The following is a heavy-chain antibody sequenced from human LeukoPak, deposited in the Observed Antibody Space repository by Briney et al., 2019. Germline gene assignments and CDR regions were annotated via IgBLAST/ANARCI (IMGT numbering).Heavy chain of an antibody. Sequence: SVKVSCKASGGTFSSYAISWVRQAPGQGLEWMGGIIPIFGTANYAQKFQGRVTITADESTSTAYMELSGLRSEDTAVHYCARDRGEDYYYYYYMDVWGKGTTVTVSS. J-gene: IGHJ6*03. CDR3: ARDRGEDYYYYYYMDV. CDR2: IIPIFGTA. D-gene: IGHD3-10*01. V-gene: IGHV1-69*01. CDR1: GGTFSSYA.